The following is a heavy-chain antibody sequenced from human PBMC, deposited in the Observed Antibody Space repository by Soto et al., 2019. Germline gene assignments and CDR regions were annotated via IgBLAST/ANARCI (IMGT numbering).Heavy chain of an antibody. CDR1: GFTFSNYA. CDR2: ISHDGSNK. D-gene: IGHD3-22*01. CDR3: TRTYYSGSSDYDGPRDYYYGMDV. Sequence: QPGGSLRLSCAASGFTFSNYAIHWVRQAPGKGLEWVAVISHDGSNKYYADSVNGRFTISRDNSKNTVYLQMNTLRAYDTAMYFCTRTYYSGSSDYDGPRDYYYGMDVWGQGTTVTVSS. J-gene: IGHJ6*02. V-gene: IGHV3-30-3*01.